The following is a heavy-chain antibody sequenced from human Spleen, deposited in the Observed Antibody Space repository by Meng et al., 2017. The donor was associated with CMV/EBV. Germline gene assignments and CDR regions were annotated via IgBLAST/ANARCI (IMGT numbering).Heavy chain of an antibody. V-gene: IGHV1-2*02. Sequence: ASVKVSCKASGYTFTGYYIHWVRQAPGQGFEWMGWINPNSGDTNYAQKFQGRVTMTRDTSISTAYMELTGLRFDDTAVYYCGLYCSGGGCPYNRFDPWGRGTLVTVSS. CDR1: GYTFTGYY. D-gene: IGHD2-15*01. J-gene: IGHJ5*02. CDR2: INPNSGDT. CDR3: GLYCSGGGCPYNRFDP.